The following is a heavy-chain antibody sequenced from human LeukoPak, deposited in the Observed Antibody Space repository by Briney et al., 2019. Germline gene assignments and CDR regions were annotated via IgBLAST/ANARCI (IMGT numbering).Heavy chain of an antibody. Sequence: PSETLSLTCAVYGGSFSGYYWSWIRQPPGKGLEWIGEINHSGSTNYNPSLKSRVTISVDTSKNQFSLKLSSVTAADTAVYYCARGNKAIVLMVCANGMDVWGQGTTVTVSS. CDR1: GGSFSGYY. CDR2: INHSGST. CDR3: ARGNKAIVLMVCANGMDV. D-gene: IGHD2-8*01. V-gene: IGHV4-34*01. J-gene: IGHJ6*02.